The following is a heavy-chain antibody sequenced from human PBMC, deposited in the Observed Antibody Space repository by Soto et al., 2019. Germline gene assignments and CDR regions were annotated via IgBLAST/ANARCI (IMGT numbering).Heavy chain of an antibody. CDR2: IYYSGST. V-gene: IGHV4-31*03. CDR1: GGSISSGGYY. CDR3: ARGYCSGGSCYSGYFDY. J-gene: IGHJ4*02. Sequence: SETLSLTCTVSGGSISSGGYYWGWIRQHPGKGLEWIGYIYYSGSTYYNPSLKSRVTISVDTSKNQFSLKLSSVTAADTAVYYCARGYCSGGSCYSGYFDYWGQGTLVTVSS. D-gene: IGHD2-15*01.